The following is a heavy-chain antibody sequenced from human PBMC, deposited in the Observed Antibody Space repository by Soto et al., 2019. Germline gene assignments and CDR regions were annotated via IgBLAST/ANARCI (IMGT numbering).Heavy chain of an antibody. CDR3: ARDCSGGSCYSGAFDI. Sequence: GGSLRLSCAASGFTFSCYYMSWIRQAPGKGLEWVSYISSSGSTIYYADSVKGRFTISRDNAKNSLYLQMNSLRAEDTAVYYCARDCSGGSCYSGAFDIWGQGTMVTVSS. J-gene: IGHJ3*02. CDR2: ISSSGSTI. V-gene: IGHV3-11*01. CDR1: GFTFSCYY. D-gene: IGHD2-15*01.